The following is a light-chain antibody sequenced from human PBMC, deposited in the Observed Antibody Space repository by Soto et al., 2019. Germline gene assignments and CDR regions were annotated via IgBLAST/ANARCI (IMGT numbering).Light chain of an antibody. J-gene: IGLJ3*02. CDR2: EDN. CDR1: SGTIASNY. V-gene: IGLV6-57*02. Sequence: NFMLTQPHSVSESPGKTVTISCTGSSGTIASNYVQWYQQRPGSGPTTVIYEDNQRPSGVPDRFSGSIDIASNSASLTISGLKTEDEAVYYCQSFDSNNWVFGGGTKLTVL. CDR3: QSFDSNNWV.